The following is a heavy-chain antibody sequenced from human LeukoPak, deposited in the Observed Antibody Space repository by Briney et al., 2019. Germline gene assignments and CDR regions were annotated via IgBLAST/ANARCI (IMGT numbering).Heavy chain of an antibody. CDR3: AKVGLTEQVRGDY. Sequence: GESMRLSSAASGFTSASYGTHWVSQAPGDGRGWEAVISYDGSNKYYADSVKGRFTISRDNSKTTLYLQMNSLRAEDTAVYYCAKVGLTEQVRGDYWGQGTLVTVSS. V-gene: IGHV3-30*18. D-gene: IGHD3-10*01. CDR1: GFTSASYG. CDR2: ISYDGSNK. J-gene: IGHJ4*02.